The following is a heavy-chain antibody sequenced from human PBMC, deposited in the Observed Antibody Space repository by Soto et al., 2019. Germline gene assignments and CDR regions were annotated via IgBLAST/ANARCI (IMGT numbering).Heavy chain of an antibody. Sequence: TVGALGLSCSASGVNFSSYAMSWVRQAPGKGLEWVSAIIVGGGSTYYADSVKGRFTISRYNSKNTLYLQMNSLRAEDTAVYYCAKILADTDDIVVVPAAIREYYYYYYGMDVWGQGTKVTVSS. J-gene: IGHJ6*02. CDR2: IIVGGGST. CDR1: GVNFSSYA. D-gene: IGHD2-2*02. CDR3: AKILADTDDIVVVPAAIREYYYYYYGMDV. V-gene: IGHV3-23*01.